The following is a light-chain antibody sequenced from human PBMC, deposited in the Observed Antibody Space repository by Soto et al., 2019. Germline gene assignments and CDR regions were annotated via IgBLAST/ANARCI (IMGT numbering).Light chain of an antibody. CDR2: EVT. Sequence: QSVLTQPPSASGSPGQSVTISCTGTSSDVGSYNFVSWYQQHPGKAPKLMIYEVTKRPSGVPDRFSGSKSDNTASLTVSGLQAEDEADYYCSSYAGSNNFGVVFGGGTKVTVL. J-gene: IGLJ2*01. CDR3: SSYAGSNNFGVV. V-gene: IGLV2-8*01. CDR1: SSDVGSYNF.